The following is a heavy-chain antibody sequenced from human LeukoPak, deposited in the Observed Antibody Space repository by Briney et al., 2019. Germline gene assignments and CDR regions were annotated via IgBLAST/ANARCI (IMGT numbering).Heavy chain of an antibody. CDR2: IYHSGST. J-gene: IGHJ6*03. Sequence: SETLSLTCAVSGYSISSGDYWGWIRQPPGKGLEWIGSIYHSGSTYYNPSLKSRVTISVDTSKNQFSLKLSSVTAADTAVYYCARQACSGGSCYYHYYYYMDVWGKGTTVTVSS. CDR1: GYSISSGDY. CDR3: ARQACSGGSCYYHYYYYMDV. V-gene: IGHV4-38-2*01. D-gene: IGHD2-15*01.